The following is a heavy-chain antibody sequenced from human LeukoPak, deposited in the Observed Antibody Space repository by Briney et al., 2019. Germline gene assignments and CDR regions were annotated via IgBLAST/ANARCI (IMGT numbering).Heavy chain of an antibody. Sequence: ASVKVSCKASGYTFTEHSLYWVRQAPGQGLEWVGWVNTNSGGTSYAQRFQGRVTMTQDTSINTAYMELNRLTSEDTAVYYCSRDSVDSSGQGALQHWGQGTLVTVSS. CDR2: VNTNSGGT. D-gene: IGHD3-22*01. CDR3: SRDSVDSSGQGALQH. J-gene: IGHJ1*01. CDR1: GYTFTEHS. V-gene: IGHV1-2*02.